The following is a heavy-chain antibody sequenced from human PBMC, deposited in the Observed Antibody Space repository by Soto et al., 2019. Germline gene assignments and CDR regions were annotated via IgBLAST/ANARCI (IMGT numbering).Heavy chain of an antibody. CDR3: APGDYYGSGRTYYFDY. Sequence: SVKVSCKASGGTFSSYTISWVRQAPGQGLEWLGIINPSGGYTIYAQKFQGRVTMTEDTSTDTAYMELSSLRSEDTAVYYCAPGDYYGSGRTYYFDYWGQGTLVTVSS. D-gene: IGHD3-10*01. J-gene: IGHJ4*02. V-gene: IGHV1-69*02. CDR2: INPSGGYT. CDR1: GGTFSSYT.